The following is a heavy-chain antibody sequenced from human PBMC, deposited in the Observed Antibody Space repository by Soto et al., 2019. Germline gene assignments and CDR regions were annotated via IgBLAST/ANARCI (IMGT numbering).Heavy chain of an antibody. D-gene: IGHD6-19*01. CDR3: ARMGWAVAGSYYFDY. J-gene: IGHJ4*02. V-gene: IGHV3-30-3*01. CDR2: IASDGNNK. Sequence: QVQLVESGGGVVQPGRSLRLSCAASGFTFSSYAMHWVRQAPGKGLEWVAVIASDGNNKYYAGSVKGRFTISRDNSKNTPYMKMNSLRAEDTAVYYCARMGWAVAGSYYFDYWGQGTLVTVSS. CDR1: GFTFSSYA.